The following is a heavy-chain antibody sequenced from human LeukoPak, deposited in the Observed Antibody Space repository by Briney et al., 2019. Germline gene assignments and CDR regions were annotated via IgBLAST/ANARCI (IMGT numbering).Heavy chain of an antibody. CDR3: ARDPTSGSHPHFDF. Sequence: GGSLRLSCAASGFTFSSYSMNWVRQAPGKGLEWVSSISSSSSYIYYADSVKGRFTISRDNANNSLFLQMNSLRGEDTAVYYCARDPTSGSHPHFDFWGQGILVTVSS. D-gene: IGHD1-26*01. CDR1: GFTFSSYS. V-gene: IGHV3-21*01. J-gene: IGHJ4*02. CDR2: ISSSSSYI.